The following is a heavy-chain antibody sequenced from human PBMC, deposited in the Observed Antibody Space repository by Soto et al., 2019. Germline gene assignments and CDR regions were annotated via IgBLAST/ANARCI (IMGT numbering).Heavy chain of an antibody. CDR3: AVGYCSSTSCYRTPGRLGYYMDV. Sequence: EVQLVESGGGLVQPGGSLRLSCAASGFTVSSNYMSWVRQAPGKGLGWVSVIYSGGSTYYADSVKGRFTISRHNSKNTLYLQMNSLRAEDTAVYYCAVGYCSSTSCYRTPGRLGYYMDVWGKGTTVTVSS. D-gene: IGHD2-2*01. CDR2: IYSGGST. J-gene: IGHJ6*03. CDR1: GFTVSSNY. V-gene: IGHV3-53*04.